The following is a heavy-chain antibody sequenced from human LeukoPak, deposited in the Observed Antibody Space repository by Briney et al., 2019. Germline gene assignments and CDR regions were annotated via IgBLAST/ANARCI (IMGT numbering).Heavy chain of an antibody. CDR1: GFTFSSYG. V-gene: IGHV3-30*02. J-gene: IGHJ6*02. Sequence: GGSLRLSCAASGFTFSSYGMHWVRQAPGKGLEWVAFIRYDGSNKYYADSVKGRFTISRDNSKNTLYLQMNSLRAEDTAVYYCAKDGRGVRTMAAIYYYYYGMDVWGQGTTVTVSS. CDR3: AKDGRGVRTMAAIYYYYYGMDV. D-gene: IGHD6-25*01. CDR2: IRYDGSNK.